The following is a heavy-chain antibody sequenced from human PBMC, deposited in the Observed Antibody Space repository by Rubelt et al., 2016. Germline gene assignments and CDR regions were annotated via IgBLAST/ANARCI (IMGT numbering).Heavy chain of an antibody. CDR1: GGSFSGYY. J-gene: IGHJ4*02. D-gene: IGHD3-10*01. V-gene: IGHV4-34*01. CDR2: INQSGST. CDR3: ARGASPWYYGTNDYYHY. Sequence: QVQLQQWGAGLLKPSETLSLTCAVYGGSFSGYYWTWIRQPPGKGLEWIGEINQSGSTNYNPSLKSRVTVSVDTSKNPLSLGLDSVTAAETAVYYCARGASPWYYGTNDYYHYWGPGSQVVVSS.